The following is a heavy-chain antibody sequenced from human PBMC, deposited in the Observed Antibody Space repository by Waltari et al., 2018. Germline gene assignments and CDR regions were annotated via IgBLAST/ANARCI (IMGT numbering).Heavy chain of an antibody. Sequence: QVQLVQSGAEVKKPGSSVKVSCKASGGTFSSYAISWVRQAPGQGLEWMGGIIPIFGTANYAQKFQGRVTITADKSTSTAYMELSSLRSEDTAVYYCARGTSWIAAAGYYYYYYMDVWGKGTTVTVSS. V-gene: IGHV1-69*14. J-gene: IGHJ6*03. CDR2: IIPIFGTA. CDR1: GGTFSSYA. CDR3: ARGTSWIAAAGYYYYYYMDV. D-gene: IGHD6-13*01.